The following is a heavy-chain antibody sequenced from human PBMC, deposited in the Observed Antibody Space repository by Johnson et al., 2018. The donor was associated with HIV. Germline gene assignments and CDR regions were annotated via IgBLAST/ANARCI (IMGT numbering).Heavy chain of an antibody. J-gene: IGHJ3*02. CDR3: AKIIGYSSGLEI. CDR1: GFTFSNYG. Sequence: QVQLVESGGGVVQPGGSLRLSCAASGFTFSNYGMHWVRQAPGKGLEWVAFIRYDGSDKYYEDSVKGRFTVSRDNSKNTLYLQMNGLGPEDTAVYYCAKIIGYSSGLEIWGQGTMVTVSS. CDR2: IRYDGSDK. V-gene: IGHV3-30*02. D-gene: IGHD6-19*01.